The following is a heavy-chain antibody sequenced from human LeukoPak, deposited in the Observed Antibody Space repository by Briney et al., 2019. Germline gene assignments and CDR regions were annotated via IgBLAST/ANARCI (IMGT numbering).Heavy chain of an antibody. J-gene: IGHJ4*02. Sequence: PGGSLRLSCAASGFTFSSYSMNWVRQAPGKGLEWVSSISSSSSYIYYADSVKGRFTISRDNAKNSLYLQMNSLRAEDTAVYYCARVPMAKGFRGYSQVFDYWGQGTLVTVSS. CDR3: ARVPMAKGFRGYSQVFDY. V-gene: IGHV3-21*01. D-gene: IGHD5-18*01. CDR2: ISSSSSYI. CDR1: GFTFSSYS.